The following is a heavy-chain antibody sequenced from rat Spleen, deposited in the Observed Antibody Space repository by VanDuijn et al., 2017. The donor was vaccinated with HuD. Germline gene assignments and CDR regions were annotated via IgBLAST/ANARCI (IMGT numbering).Heavy chain of an antibody. CDR1: GFTFSDYG. CDR2: LSTGGGNT. J-gene: IGHJ4*01. V-gene: IGHV5S13*01. Sequence: EVQMVESGGGLVQPGRSLKLSCAASGFTFSDYGMAWVRQAPTKGLEWVASLSTGGGNTYYRDSVKGRFTISRDNAKNTQYLEMDSLRSEDTATYYCARGYVMDAWGQGASVTVSS. CDR3: ARGYVMDA.